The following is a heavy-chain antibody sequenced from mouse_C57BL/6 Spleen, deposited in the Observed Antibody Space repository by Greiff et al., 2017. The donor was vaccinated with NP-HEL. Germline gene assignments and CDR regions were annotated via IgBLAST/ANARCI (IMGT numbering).Heavy chain of an antibody. CDR3: ARSGSNPYAMDY. J-gene: IGHJ4*01. Sequence: QVQLQQPGAELVKPGASVKLSCKASGYTFTSYWMHWVKQRPGQGLEWIGMIHPNSGSTNYNEKFKSKATLTVDKSSSTAYMQLSSLTSEDSAVCYCARSGSNPYAMDYWGQGTSVTVSS. D-gene: IGHD2-5*01. CDR1: GYTFTSYW. V-gene: IGHV1-64*01. CDR2: IHPNSGST.